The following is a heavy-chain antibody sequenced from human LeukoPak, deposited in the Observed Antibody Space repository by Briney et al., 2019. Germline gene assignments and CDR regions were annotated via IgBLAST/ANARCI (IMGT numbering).Heavy chain of an antibody. Sequence: GGSLRLSCAASGFTFSSYSMNWVRQAPGKGLEWVSSISSSSSYIYYADSVKGRFTISRDNAKNSLYLQMNSLRAEDTAVYYCARDGMITFGGAHPWGQGTLVTVSS. CDR1: GFTFSSYS. D-gene: IGHD3-16*01. V-gene: IGHV3-21*01. CDR3: ARDGMITFGGAHP. J-gene: IGHJ5*02. CDR2: ISSSSSYI.